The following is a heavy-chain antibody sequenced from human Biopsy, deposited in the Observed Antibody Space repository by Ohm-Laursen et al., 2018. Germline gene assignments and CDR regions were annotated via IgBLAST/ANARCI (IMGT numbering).Heavy chain of an antibody. D-gene: IGHD3-9*01. V-gene: IGHV3-74*01. CDR3: ARDGSFAISLAGCMDV. CDR2: INSDGSGT. CDR1: GFNFSKYW. J-gene: IGHJ6*02. Sequence: SLRLSCAASGFNFSKYWMHWVRKVPGKGLGRVSRINSDGSGTAYADSVKGRFTISRDSSKNTVYLQMDNLRVEDAAKYYCARDGSFAISLAGCMDVWGQGTTVTVSS.